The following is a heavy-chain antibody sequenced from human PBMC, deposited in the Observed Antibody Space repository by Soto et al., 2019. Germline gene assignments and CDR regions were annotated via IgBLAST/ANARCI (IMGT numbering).Heavy chain of an antibody. CDR3: TRNEGLESSGYYSS. CDR1: GYSFSNYW. Sequence: GESLTISCKGSGYSFSNYWIGWVRQMPGKGLEWMGIIYPGDSDIRYNPSFQGQVTMSTDRSISTAYLQWRSLKASDTAIYYCTRNEGLESSGYYSSWGQLNLVTVSS. D-gene: IGHD3-3*01. CDR2: IYPGDSDI. J-gene: IGHJ4*02. V-gene: IGHV5-51*01.